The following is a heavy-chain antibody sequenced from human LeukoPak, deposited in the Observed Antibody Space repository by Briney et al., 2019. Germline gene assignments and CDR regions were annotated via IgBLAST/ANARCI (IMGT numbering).Heavy chain of an antibody. D-gene: IGHD2-2*01. Sequence: GGSLRLSCAASGFTFDDYGMSWVRQAPGKGLEWVSGINWNGGSTGYADSVKGRFTISRDNAENSLYLQMNSLRAEDTAVYYCARGLPGHTSSMGYWGQGTLVTVAS. CDR1: GFTFDDYG. V-gene: IGHV3-20*04. J-gene: IGHJ4*02. CDR2: INWNGGST. CDR3: ARGLPGHTSSMGY.